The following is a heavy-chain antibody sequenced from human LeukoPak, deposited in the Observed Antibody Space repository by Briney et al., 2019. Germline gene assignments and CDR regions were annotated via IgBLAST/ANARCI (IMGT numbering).Heavy chain of an antibody. CDR1: GYTFTSYD. Sequence: ASVKVSCKASGYTFTSYDINWVRQATGQGLEWMGWMNPNSGNTGYAQKFQGRVTITRNTSISTAYMELSSLRSEDTAVYYCARAYYDFWRGYYTVSFDYWGQGTLVTVSS. V-gene: IGHV1-8*03. CDR3: ARAYYDFWRGYYTVSFDY. J-gene: IGHJ4*02. D-gene: IGHD3-3*01. CDR2: MNPNSGNT.